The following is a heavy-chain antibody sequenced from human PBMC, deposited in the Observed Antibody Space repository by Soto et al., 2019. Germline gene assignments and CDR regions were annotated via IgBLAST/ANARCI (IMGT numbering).Heavy chain of an antibody. CDR3: ARASGPGVLFDY. CDR1: GFTFSSYA. Sequence: GGSLRLSCAASGFTFSSYAMHWVRQAPGKGLEWVAVISYDGSNKYYADSVKGRFTISRDNSKNTLYLQMNSLRAEDTAVYYCARASGPGVLFDYWGQGTLVTVSS. J-gene: IGHJ4*02. V-gene: IGHV3-30-3*01. CDR2: ISYDGSNK. D-gene: IGHD3-10*01.